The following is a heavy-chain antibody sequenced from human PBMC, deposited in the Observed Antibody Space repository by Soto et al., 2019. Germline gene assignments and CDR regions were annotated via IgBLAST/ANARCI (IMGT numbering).Heavy chain of an antibody. CDR3: ARVKQQLVPYMDV. CDR1: GYSFTSYW. V-gene: IGHV5-51*01. J-gene: IGHJ6*03. D-gene: IGHD6-13*01. Sequence: PGESLKISCKGSGYSFTSYWIGWVRQMPGKGLEWMGIIYPGDSDTRYSPSFQGQVTISADKSISTAYLQWSSLKASDTAMYYCARVKQQLVPYMDVWGKGTTVTVSS. CDR2: IYPGDSDT.